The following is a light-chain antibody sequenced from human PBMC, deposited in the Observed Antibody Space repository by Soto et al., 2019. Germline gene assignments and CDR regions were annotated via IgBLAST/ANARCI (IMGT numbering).Light chain of an antibody. V-gene: IGKV4-1*01. CDR3: QQYHTGPIT. Sequence: DIVMTQSPDSLTVSLGERATINCKSSQSVLSSSDNKNYLAWHQQKPGQPPKVLIYWASTRESGVPDRFGGSGSGTDFTLTINNLQAEDVAVYCCQQYHTGPITFGQGTRLEIK. CDR2: WAS. CDR1: QSVLSSSDNKNY. J-gene: IGKJ5*01.